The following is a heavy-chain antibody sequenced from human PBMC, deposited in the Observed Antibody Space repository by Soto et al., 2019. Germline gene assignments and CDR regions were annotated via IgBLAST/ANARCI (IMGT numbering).Heavy chain of an antibody. CDR1: GGSISSGGYF. V-gene: IGHV4-31*03. CDR3: PRGVAI. CDR2: IHYSGRT. J-gene: IGHJ3*02. D-gene: IGHD2-15*01. Sequence: QVQLQESAPGLVQPSQTLSLTCTVPGGSISSGGYFWSWIRQHPGKGLEWIGSIHYSGRTYCNPSLKRRISISVDASKNQFSLKLSSATAADTAVYYCPRGVAIWGQGTMMTVSS.